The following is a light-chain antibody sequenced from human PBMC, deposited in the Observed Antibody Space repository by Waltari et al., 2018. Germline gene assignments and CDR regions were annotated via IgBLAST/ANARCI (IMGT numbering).Light chain of an antibody. V-gene: IGKV1-5*03. CDR3: QHYNNYRYT. CDR2: EAS. CDR1: QSISRW. J-gene: IGKJ2*01. Sequence: DIQMPQSPSTLAAAVGHRVTITCRGSQSISRWLAWYQQKPGKAPKLLISEASTFKSGVPSRFSGSGSGTECILTITSLQRDDFATYFCQHYNNYRYTFGQGTKLEI.